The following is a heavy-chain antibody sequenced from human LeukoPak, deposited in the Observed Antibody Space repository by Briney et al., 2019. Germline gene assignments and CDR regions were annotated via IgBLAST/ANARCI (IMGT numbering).Heavy chain of an antibody. CDR2: IYYSGST. J-gene: IGHJ4*02. CDR1: GGSISSSSYY. D-gene: IGHD3-10*01. V-gene: IGHV4-39*07. CDR3: ASHHYGPFDY. Sequence: SETLSLTCTVSGGSISSSSYYWGWIRQPPGKGLEWIGSIYYSGSTYYNPSLKSRLNMSLDKSTNQFSLKLSSVTAADTAMYYCASHHYGPFDYWGQGTLITVSS.